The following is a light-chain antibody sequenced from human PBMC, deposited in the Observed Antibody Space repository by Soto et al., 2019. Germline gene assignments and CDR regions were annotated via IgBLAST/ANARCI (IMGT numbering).Light chain of an antibody. J-gene: IGLJ1*01. V-gene: IGLV2-8*01. CDR3: SSYAGSNNFV. CDR2: EVT. Sequence: QSVLTQPPSASGFPGQSVTISCTGTSSDVGYYDYVSWYQQHLGKAPKLVIYEVTKRPSGVPDRVSASKSGNTASLTVSGLRAEDEADYYCSSYAGSNNFVFGSGTKVTVL. CDR1: SSDVGYYDY.